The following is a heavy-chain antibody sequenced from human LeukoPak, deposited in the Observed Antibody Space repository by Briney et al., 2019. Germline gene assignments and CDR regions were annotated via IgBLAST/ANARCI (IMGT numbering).Heavy chain of an antibody. V-gene: IGHV4-4*02. Sequence: PSETLSLTCTVSGVAISSGNWWSWVRQLPGKGLEWIGDIFHGGSTNSNPSLRSRVTMSEDKSKNQFFLKLSSVTAADTAVYHCATRGAGSSLIGFDPWGQGTLVPVSS. CDR2: IFHGGST. D-gene: IGHD3-10*01. J-gene: IGHJ5*02. CDR3: ATRGAGSSLIGFDP. CDR1: GVAISSGNW.